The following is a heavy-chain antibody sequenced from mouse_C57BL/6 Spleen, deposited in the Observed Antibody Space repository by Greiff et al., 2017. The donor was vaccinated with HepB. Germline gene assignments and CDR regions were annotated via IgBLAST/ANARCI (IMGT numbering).Heavy chain of an antibody. CDR1: GYTFTSYW. CDR3: ARRGDSNYNY. J-gene: IGHJ2*01. V-gene: IGHV1-69*02. D-gene: IGHD2-5*01. Sequence: QVQLQQPGAELVKPGASVKLSCKASGYTFTSYWMHWVKQRPGRGLEWIGEIDPSDSYTNYNQKFKGKATLTVDTSSSTAYMQLSSLTSEDSAVYYCARRGDSNYNYWGQGTTLTVSS. CDR2: IDPSDSYT.